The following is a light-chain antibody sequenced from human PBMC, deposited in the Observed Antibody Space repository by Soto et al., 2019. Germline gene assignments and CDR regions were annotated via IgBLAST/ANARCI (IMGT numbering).Light chain of an antibody. CDR2: RNS. Sequence: QSVLTQPPSASGTPGQRVTISCSGSSSNIGSNFVYWYQQLPGTAPKLLIYRNSQRPSGVPDRFSGSKSGTSAFLAISGLRSEDEADYYCAAWDDSLSGVVFGGGTKLTVL. CDR3: AAWDDSLSGVV. J-gene: IGLJ3*02. V-gene: IGLV1-47*01. CDR1: SSNIGSNF.